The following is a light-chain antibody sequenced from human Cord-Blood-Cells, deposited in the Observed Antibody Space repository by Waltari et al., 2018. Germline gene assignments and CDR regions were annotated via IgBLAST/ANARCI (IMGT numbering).Light chain of an antibody. V-gene: IGLV2-23*01. CDR2: EGS. CDR1: SSDFGSYNL. J-gene: IGLJ3*02. Sequence: QSALTQPASVSGSPGQSITIPCTGTSSDFGSYNLVSWYQQHPGKAPKLRIYEGSKRPSGVSNRCSGSKSGNTASLTISGLQAEDEVDYYCCSYAGSSTGVFGGGTKLTVL. CDR3: CSYAGSSTGV.